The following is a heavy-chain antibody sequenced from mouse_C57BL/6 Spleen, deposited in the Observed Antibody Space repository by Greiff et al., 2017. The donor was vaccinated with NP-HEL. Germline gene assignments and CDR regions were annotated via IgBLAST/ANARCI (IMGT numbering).Heavy chain of an antibody. J-gene: IGHJ4*01. Sequence: VQLQQSGAELVRPGASVKLSCTASGFNLQDDYMPWVKQRPEKGLEWIGWIDPGHGDTEYASKFQGQGTITADTSSNTAYLQLSSLTSEDTAVYYCTTYGDRDYWGQGTSVTVSS. CDR3: TTYGDRDY. CDR2: IDPGHGDT. D-gene: IGHD1-1*02. CDR1: GFNLQDDY. V-gene: IGHV14-4*01.